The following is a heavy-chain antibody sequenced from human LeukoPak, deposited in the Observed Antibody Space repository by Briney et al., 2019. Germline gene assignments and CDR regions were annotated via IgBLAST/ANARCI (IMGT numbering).Heavy chain of an antibody. D-gene: IGHD5-18*01. J-gene: IGHJ4*02. CDR1: GFTFSSYA. CDR2: ISYDGSNK. Sequence: GGSLRLSCAASGFTFSSYAMHWVRQAPGKGLEWVALISYDGSNKYYTDSVKGRFTISRDNSKHTLYLQMNSLRAEDTAMHYCAKSSGYSYGLNYWGQGTLVTVSS. CDR3: AKSSGYSYGLNY. V-gene: IGHV3-30*18.